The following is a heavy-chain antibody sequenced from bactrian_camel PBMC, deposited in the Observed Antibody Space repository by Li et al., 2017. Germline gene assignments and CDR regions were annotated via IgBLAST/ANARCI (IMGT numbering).Heavy chain of an antibody. D-gene: IGHD1*01. V-gene: IGHV3S1*01. CDR3: ARFVWNFGVKTGYAY. Sequence: HVQLVESGGGLVQPGRSLRLSCAASGFTFKTAWMYWVRQAPGKGLEWVASIDNDGGRAYYGESVKGRFTISRDNAKNTLYLQMNSLKTEDTAVYYCARFVWNFGVKTGYAYWGQGTQVTVS. CDR1: GFTFKTAW. J-gene: IGHJ4*01. CDR2: IDNDGGRA.